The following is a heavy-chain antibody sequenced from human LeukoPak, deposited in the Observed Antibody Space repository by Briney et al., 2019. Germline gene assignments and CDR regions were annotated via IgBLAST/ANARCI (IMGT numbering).Heavy chain of an antibody. CDR1: GFTFSSYG. J-gene: IGHJ4*02. Sequence: GGSLRLSCAASGFTFSSYGTHWVRQAPGKGLEWVAVISYDGSNKYYADSVKGRFTISRDNSKNTLYLQMNSLRAEDTAVYYCAKDSSSWYVVLTPDYWGQGTLVTVSS. D-gene: IGHD6-13*01. CDR2: ISYDGSNK. CDR3: AKDSSSWYVVLTPDY. V-gene: IGHV3-30*18.